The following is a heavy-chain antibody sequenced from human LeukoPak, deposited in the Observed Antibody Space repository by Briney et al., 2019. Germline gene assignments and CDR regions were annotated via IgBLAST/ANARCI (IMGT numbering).Heavy chain of an antibody. Sequence: GGSLRLSCAASGFTFSSYAMSWVRQAPGKGLEWVSAISGSGGSTCYADSVKGRFTISRDNSKNTLYLQMNSLRAEDTAVYYCAKGSGYDSLGYWGQGTLVTVSS. CDR2: ISGSGGST. CDR1: GFTFSSYA. V-gene: IGHV3-23*01. D-gene: IGHD5-12*01. J-gene: IGHJ4*02. CDR3: AKGSGYDSLGY.